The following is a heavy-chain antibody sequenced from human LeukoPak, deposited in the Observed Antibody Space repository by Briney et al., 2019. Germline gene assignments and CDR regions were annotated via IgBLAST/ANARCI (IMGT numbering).Heavy chain of an antibody. CDR2: ISSSGSTI. CDR3: ASSIYYYDSSGPPFDY. J-gene: IGHJ4*02. D-gene: IGHD3-22*01. V-gene: IGHV3-11*01. Sequence: GALRLSCAASGFTFSDYYMSWIRQAPGKGLEWVSYISSSGSTIYYADSVKGRFTISRDNAKNSLYLQMNSLRAEDTAVYYCASSIYYYDSSGPPFDYWGQGTLVTVSS. CDR1: GFTFSDYY.